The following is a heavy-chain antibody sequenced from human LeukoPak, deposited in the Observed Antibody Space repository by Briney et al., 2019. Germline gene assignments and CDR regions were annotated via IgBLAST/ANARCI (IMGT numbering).Heavy chain of an antibody. CDR3: AKGRCSGVGCDSFHS. J-gene: IGHJ4*02. Sequence: PGGSLRLSCAASGFTFSSYAMSWVRQAPGKGLECISTISDDSSFTYYADSVKGRSAISRDDSKNTLYLQMNNLKVEDTAVYYCAKGRCSGVGCDSFHSWGQGALVTVSS. D-gene: IGHD2-15*01. V-gene: IGHV3-23*01. CDR2: ISDDSSFT. CDR1: GFTFSSYA.